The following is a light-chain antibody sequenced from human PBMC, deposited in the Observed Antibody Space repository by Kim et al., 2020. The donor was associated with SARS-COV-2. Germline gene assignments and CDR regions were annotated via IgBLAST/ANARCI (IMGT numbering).Light chain of an antibody. CDR1: SGNVCGYDY. J-gene: IGLJ2*01. CDR3: GSFGGRHNVV. V-gene: IGLV2-8*01. CDR2: VVP. Sequence: GQTGTLSCPGTSGNVCGYDYVSWYQHHPGGAPKLMIDVVPKRPSGVPDRVSGSKSGNAASLTVSGLQVEDEGDYYCGSFGGRHNVVFGGGTQLTVL.